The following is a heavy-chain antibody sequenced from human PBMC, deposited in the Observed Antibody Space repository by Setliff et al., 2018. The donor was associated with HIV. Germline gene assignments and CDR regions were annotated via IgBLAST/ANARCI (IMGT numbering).Heavy chain of an antibody. Sequence: PSETLSLTCAVYGGSFSGDSWSWIRQPRIGEINHNGSTNYNPPLNSRVTISVDTSKNQFSLKLTSVTAADTAVYYCAIDHVTNIAESGYGYTRIDPWGPGISVTVSS. V-gene: IGHV4-34*01. CDR1: GGSFSGDS. J-gene: IGHJ5*02. CDR3: AIDHVTNIAESGYGYTRIDP. D-gene: IGHD5-18*01. CDR2: INHNGST.